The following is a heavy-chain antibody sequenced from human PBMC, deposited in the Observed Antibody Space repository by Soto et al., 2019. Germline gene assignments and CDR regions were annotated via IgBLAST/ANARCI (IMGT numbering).Heavy chain of an antibody. V-gene: IGHV4-31*03. Sequence: SETLSLTCTVSDASISTATFYWIRQLPGEALEWIGYIYYSGSAYYNSSLRSRATLSLDTSKSEFSLTLTSLTAADTAVYYCARGEAGVAGRLDYWGQGTLVTVS. J-gene: IGHJ4*02. CDR3: ARGEAGVAGRLDY. CDR1: DASISTATFY. D-gene: IGHD6-19*01. CDR2: IYYSGSA.